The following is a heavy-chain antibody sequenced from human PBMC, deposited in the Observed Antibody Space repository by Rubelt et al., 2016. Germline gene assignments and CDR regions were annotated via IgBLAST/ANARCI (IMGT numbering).Heavy chain of an antibody. V-gene: IGHV4-59*12. D-gene: IGHD6-19*01. CDR3: ARDRDTRGWYWDY. CDR1: GDSISSYY. CDR2: IYYSGST. Sequence: QVQLQESGPGLVKPSETLSLTCTVSGDSISSYYWTWIRQPPGKGLEWIGYIYYSGSTNYNPSLKSRVTISVNTSKNQGAQKLGAVTAADAAVYYCARDRDTRGWYWDYWGQGTLGTVSS. J-gene: IGHJ4*02.